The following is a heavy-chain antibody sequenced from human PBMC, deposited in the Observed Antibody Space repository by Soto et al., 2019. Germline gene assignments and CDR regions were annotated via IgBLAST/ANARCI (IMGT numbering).Heavy chain of an antibody. J-gene: IGHJ4*02. CDR2: ISYDGSNK. V-gene: IGHV3-30*18. D-gene: IGHD2-21*02. Sequence: VQLVESGGGVVQPGRSLRLSCAASGFTFSSYGMHWVRQAPGKGLEWVAVISYDGSNKYYADSVKGRFTISRDNSTNTLFLQMNSLRVDDTAVYYCAKVGGVTGADYWGQGTLVTVSS. CDR1: GFTFSSYG. CDR3: AKVGGVTGADY.